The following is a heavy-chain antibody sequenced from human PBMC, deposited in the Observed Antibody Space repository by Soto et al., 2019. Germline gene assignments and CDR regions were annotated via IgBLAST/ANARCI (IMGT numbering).Heavy chain of an antibody. CDR3: ARVMEYYYDSSGYSRIHFDY. J-gene: IGHJ4*02. D-gene: IGHD3-22*01. V-gene: IGHV1-2*02. Sequence: ASVKVSCKASGYTFTGYYMHWVRQAPGQGLEWMGWINPNSGGTNYAQKFQGRVTMTRDTSISTAYMELSRLRSDDTAVYYCARVMEYYYDSSGYSRIHFDYWGQGTLVTVSS. CDR1: GYTFTGYY. CDR2: INPNSGGT.